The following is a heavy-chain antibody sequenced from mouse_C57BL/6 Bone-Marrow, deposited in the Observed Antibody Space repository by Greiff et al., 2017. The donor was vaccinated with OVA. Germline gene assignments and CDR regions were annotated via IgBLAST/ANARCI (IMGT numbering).Heavy chain of an antibody. D-gene: IGHD2-1*01. Sequence: VQLVESGPGLVAPSQSLSITCTVSGFSLTSYGVHWVRQPPGKGLEWLVVIWSDGSTTYNSALKSRLSISKDNSKSQVFLKMNSLQTDDTAMYYCARHEDYGNYYYAMDYWGQGTSVTVSS. V-gene: IGHV2-6-1*01. CDR1: GFSLTSYG. CDR2: IWSDGST. J-gene: IGHJ4*01. CDR3: ARHEDYGNYYYAMDY.